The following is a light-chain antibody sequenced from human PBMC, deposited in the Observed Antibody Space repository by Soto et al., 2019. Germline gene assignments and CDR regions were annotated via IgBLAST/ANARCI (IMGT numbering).Light chain of an antibody. V-gene: IGKV3-20*01. CDR1: QSVGSS. Sequence: IGLTQSPGAVSLSHGERANLSCRASQSVGSSLSWYQQKPGQAPRLLFYGASNRATAIPDRFCGSGFGTDVTLTITRLVPDDFTVYYCQQSGYAPHPFAPGTKVDIK. J-gene: IGKJ1*01. CDR3: QQSGYAPHP. CDR2: GAS.